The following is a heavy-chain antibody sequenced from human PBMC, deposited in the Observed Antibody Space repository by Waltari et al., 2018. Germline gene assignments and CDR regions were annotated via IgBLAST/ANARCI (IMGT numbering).Heavy chain of an antibody. CDR3: ARDSTYDSSGLFDY. J-gene: IGHJ4*02. Sequence: QVQLQESGPGLVKPSETLSLTCTVSGGSISSYYWSWIRQPAGKGLEWIGRIYTSGSTNDNPSLKSRVTMSVDTSKNQFSLKLSSVTAADTAVYYCARDSTYDSSGLFDYWGQGTLVTVSS. CDR2: IYTSGST. D-gene: IGHD3-22*01. V-gene: IGHV4-4*07. CDR1: GGSISSYY.